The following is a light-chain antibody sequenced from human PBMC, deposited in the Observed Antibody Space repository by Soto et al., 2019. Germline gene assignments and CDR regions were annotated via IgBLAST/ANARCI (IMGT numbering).Light chain of an antibody. CDR3: QQSYGTPLT. Sequence: DIPMTHSPSSPSASVRERNNITCRASQSISSYLNWYQQKPGKAPKLLIYAASSLQSGVPSRFSGSESGTDFTLTINSLQPEDFAIYYCQQSYGTPLTFGQGTKVDIK. CDR2: AAS. CDR1: QSISSY. J-gene: IGKJ1*01. V-gene: IGKV1-39*01.